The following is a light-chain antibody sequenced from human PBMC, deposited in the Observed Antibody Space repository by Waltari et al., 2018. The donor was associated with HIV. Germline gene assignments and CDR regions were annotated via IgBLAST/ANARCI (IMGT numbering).Light chain of an antibody. Sequence: LTQPASVSGSPGQSITISCAGTSADVGAYNYVSWYQQHPGKAPKLMIYEVTDRPSGVSNRFSGSKSGNTASLTISGLQAEDEADYYCAAWDDGLNALFGGGTKLTVL. CDR1: SADVGAYNY. CDR2: EVT. V-gene: IGLV2-14*01. CDR3: AAWDDGLNAL. J-gene: IGLJ2*01.